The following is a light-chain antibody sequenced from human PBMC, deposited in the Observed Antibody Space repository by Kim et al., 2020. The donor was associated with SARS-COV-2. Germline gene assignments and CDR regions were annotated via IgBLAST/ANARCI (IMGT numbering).Light chain of an antibody. Sequence: GDRVTITCRASQGISKSLAWYQQKPGKAPRLLLSAASRLESGVPSRFSGGGFGADYTLTISSLQPEDFASYYCQQYYSMPTFGQGTKLEI. J-gene: IGKJ2*01. CDR2: AAS. CDR1: QGISKS. V-gene: IGKV1-NL1*01. CDR3: QQYYSMPT.